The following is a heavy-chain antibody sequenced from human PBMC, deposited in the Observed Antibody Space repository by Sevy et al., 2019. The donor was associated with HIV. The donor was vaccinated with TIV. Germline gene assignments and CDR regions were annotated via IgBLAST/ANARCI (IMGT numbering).Heavy chain of an antibody. V-gene: IGHV3-7*01. D-gene: IGHD3-3*01. CDR3: ARWRGAQSEFDY. CDR1: GFTFSSYW. CDR2: IKKDGSVK. Sequence: GGSLRLSCAASGFTFSSYWMSWVRQAPGKGLEWVADIKKDGSVKLYADAVKGRLTISRDKAENSVDLQMKSLRAEDTAVYFWARWRGAQSEFDYWGQGTRVTVSS. J-gene: IGHJ4*02.